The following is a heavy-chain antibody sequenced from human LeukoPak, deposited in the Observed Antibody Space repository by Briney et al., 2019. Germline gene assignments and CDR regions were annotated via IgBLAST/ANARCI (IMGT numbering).Heavy chain of an antibody. D-gene: IGHD2-2*01. Sequence: ASVKVSCKASGYTFTSYGISWVRQAPGQGLEWMGWISAYNGNTNYAQKLQGRVTMTTDTSTSTAYMELRSLRSDDTAVYYCARDHIVVVPAAMDYWGQGTLVTVSS. CDR2: ISAYNGNT. CDR1: GYTFTSYG. J-gene: IGHJ4*02. V-gene: IGHV1-18*01. CDR3: ARDHIVVVPAAMDY.